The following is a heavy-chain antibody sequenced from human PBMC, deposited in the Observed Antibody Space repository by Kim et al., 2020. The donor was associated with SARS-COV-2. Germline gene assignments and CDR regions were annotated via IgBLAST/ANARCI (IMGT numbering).Heavy chain of an antibody. CDR1: GFTFDDYA. V-gene: IGHV3-9*01. Sequence: GGSLRLSCAASGFTFDDYAMHWVRQAPGKGLEWVSGISWNSGSIGYADSVKGRFTISRDNAKNSLYLQMNSLRAEDTALYYCAKGISSGWYSKDSGMDV. D-gene: IGHD6-19*01. CDR3: AKGISSGWYSKDSGMDV. J-gene: IGHJ6*01. CDR2: ISWNSGSI.